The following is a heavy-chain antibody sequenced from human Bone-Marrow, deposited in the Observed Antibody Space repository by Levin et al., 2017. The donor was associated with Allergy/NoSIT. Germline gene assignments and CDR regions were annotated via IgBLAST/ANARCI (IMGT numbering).Heavy chain of an antibody. CDR3: ARVSLHSERRPPYYYYYMDV. V-gene: IGHV1-18*01. D-gene: IGHD1-1*01. J-gene: IGHJ6*03. CDR2: ISAYNGNT. CDR1: GYTFTSYG. Sequence: ASVKVSCKASGYTFTSYGISWVRQAPGQGLEWMGWISAYNGNTNYAQKLQGRVTMTTDTSTSTAYMELRSLRSDDTAVYYCARVSLHSERRPPYYYYYMDVWGKGTTVTVSS.